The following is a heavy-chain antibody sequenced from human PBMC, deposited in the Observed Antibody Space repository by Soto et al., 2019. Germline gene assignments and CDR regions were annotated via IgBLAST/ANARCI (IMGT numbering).Heavy chain of an antibody. V-gene: IGHV4-31*03. CDR1: GGSITSDSYY. Sequence: QVQLQESGPGLVKPSQTLSLICNVSGGSITSDSYYWSWIRQHPGNVLEWIGYTYYSGNTYYNPSFGIRVSISVGASTNQLFLEMTSMTAADTAVYFCARASAAVATTGHSYAQGIFHSWGQGLHVTVSS. D-gene: IGHD2-2*01. CDR2: TYYSGNT. J-gene: IGHJ4*02. CDR3: ARASAAVATTGHSYAQGIFHS.